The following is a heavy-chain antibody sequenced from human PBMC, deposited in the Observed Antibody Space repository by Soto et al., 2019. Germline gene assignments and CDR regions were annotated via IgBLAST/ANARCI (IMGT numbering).Heavy chain of an antibody. Sequence: QVQLQESVPGLVKPSETLSLTCTVSGGSIRTYYWNWIRQSAGKGLEWIGRVYISGSTNYHPSLKSRVAMSVDTSNNQLSLKVTSVTAADTAVYYCARGGRDGFDIWGQGTIVTVSS. CDR2: VYISGST. CDR3: ARGGRDGFDI. CDR1: GGSIRTYY. J-gene: IGHJ3*02. V-gene: IGHV4-4*07.